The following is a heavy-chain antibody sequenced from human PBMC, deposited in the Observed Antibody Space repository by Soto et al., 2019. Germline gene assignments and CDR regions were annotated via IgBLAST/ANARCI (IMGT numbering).Heavy chain of an antibody. Sequence: SETLSLTCTVSGGSVSSGSYYWSWIRQPPGKGLEWIGYIYYSGSTNYNPSLKIRVTISVDTSKNQFSLKLSSMTAADTAVYYCARDRLQPPYNTSGGMDVWGQGTTVTVSS. J-gene: IGHJ6*02. CDR1: GGSVSSGSYY. CDR2: IYYSGST. D-gene: IGHD4-4*01. CDR3: ARDRLQPPYNTSGGMDV. V-gene: IGHV4-61*01.